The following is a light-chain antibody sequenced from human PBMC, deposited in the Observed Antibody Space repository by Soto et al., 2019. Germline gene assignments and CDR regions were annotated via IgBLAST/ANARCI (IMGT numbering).Light chain of an antibody. CDR2: KAS. J-gene: IGKJ1*01. CDR3: QHYNSYSEA. V-gene: IGKV1-5*03. Sequence: DMRMSQSPSSLSGSIGDRVTITFRASQTISSWLAWYQQKPGKAPKLLIYKASTLKSGVPSRFSGSGSGTEFTLTISSLQPDDFATYYCQHYNSYSEAFGQGTKVDIK. CDR1: QTISSW.